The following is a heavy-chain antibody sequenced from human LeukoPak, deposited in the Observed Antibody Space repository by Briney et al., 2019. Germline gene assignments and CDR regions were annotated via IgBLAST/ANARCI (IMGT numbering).Heavy chain of an antibody. CDR3: ARGAGWYDS. D-gene: IGHD6-19*01. CDR2: IHYSGGT. J-gene: IGHJ5*01. Sequence: PSETLSLTCTVSGGSMSNYYWSWLRQPPGGGLEWIGYIHYSGGTNYNPSLKSRVTISVDTSKNHFSLKLSSVTAADTALYYCARGAGWYDSWGQGNLVTVSS. CDR1: GGSMSNYY. V-gene: IGHV4-59*01.